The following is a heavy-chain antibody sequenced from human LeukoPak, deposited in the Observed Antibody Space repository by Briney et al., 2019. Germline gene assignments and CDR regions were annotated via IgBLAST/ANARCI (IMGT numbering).Heavy chain of an antibody. Sequence: GGSLRLSCAASGFTFSNFAMSWVRQAPWKELEWVSAISGGGGSTYYADSVKGRFTISRDNSKNTLYLQMNSLRAEDTAIYYCAKVMVRGTYYYYGMDVWGQGTTVTVSS. CDR3: AKVMVRGTYYYYGMDV. D-gene: IGHD3-10*01. J-gene: IGHJ6*02. CDR2: ISGGGGST. CDR1: GFTFSNFA. V-gene: IGHV3-23*01.